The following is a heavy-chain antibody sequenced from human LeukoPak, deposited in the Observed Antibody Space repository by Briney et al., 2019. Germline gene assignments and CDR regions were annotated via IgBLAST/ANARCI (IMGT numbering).Heavy chain of an antibody. CDR2: MRGSGDGT. CDR1: GFALSNFA. J-gene: IGHJ4*02. CDR3: ARGPPNYFDSSGYFYL. V-gene: IGHV3-23*01. Sequence: PGGTLRLSCAASGFALSNFAMSWVRQAPGKGLEWVSAMRGSGDGTYYADSVKGRFTISRDKTKNSLYLQMNSLRAEDTCVYYCARGPPNYFDSSGYFYLWGQGTLVTVSS. D-gene: IGHD3-22*01.